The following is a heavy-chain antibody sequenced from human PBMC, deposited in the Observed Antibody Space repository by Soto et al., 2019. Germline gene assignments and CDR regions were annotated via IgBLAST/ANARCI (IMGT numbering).Heavy chain of an antibody. Sequence: SETLSLTCIVSGGSITRSSYFWGWVRQPPGKGLEWIGTIYFTGNAYYTPSLKSRLTMSIDTSKNEFSLRLNSVTAADTAVYYCAGQTFTIAAASYGRSNWFDPWGPGTLVTVSS. J-gene: IGHJ5*02. CDR1: GGSITRSSYF. V-gene: IGHV4-39*01. CDR2: IYFTGNA. D-gene: IGHD6-25*01. CDR3: AGQTFTIAAASYGRSNWFDP.